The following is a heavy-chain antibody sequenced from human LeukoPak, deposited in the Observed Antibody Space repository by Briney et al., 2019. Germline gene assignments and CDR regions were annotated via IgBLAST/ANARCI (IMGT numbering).Heavy chain of an antibody. CDR1: GFAFSSYS. D-gene: IGHD6-13*01. Sequence: GGSLRLSCAASGFAFSSYSLNWVRQAPGKGLEWVSYIGTSSSRIYYADSVKGRFTISRDNSKNTLYLQMNSLRAEDTAVYYCAKDQEQQLVPDYYYGMDVWGQGTTVTVSS. CDR2: IGTSSSRI. J-gene: IGHJ6*02. V-gene: IGHV3-48*01. CDR3: AKDQEQQLVPDYYYGMDV.